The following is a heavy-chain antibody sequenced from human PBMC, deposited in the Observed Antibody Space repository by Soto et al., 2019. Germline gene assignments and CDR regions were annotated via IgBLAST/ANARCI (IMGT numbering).Heavy chain of an antibody. Sequence: YWSWIRQHPGKGLEWMGYISYSGSTKYKPSLQSRITISVDTSKNQFSLRLTSVTAADTAIYFCARTSIFGVVLNAFDIWGPGTLVTVSS. CDR1: Y. V-gene: IGHV4-31*02. CDR2: ISYSGST. J-gene: IGHJ3*02. CDR3: ARTSIFGVVLNAFDI. D-gene: IGHD3-3*01.